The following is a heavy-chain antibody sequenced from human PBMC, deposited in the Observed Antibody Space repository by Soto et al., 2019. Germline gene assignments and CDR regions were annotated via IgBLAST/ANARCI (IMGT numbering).Heavy chain of an antibody. V-gene: IGHV4-30-2*01. CDR3: ARGRKGYNSSWYVD. Sequence: SETLSLTCAVSGGSISSGGYSWSWIRQPPGKGLEWIGYIYHSGSTNYNPSLKSRVIMLIDTSKNQFSLKLSFVTAADTAVYYCARGRKGYNSSWYVDWGQGTLVTVSS. J-gene: IGHJ4*02. CDR2: IYHSGST. CDR1: GGSISSGGYS. D-gene: IGHD6-13*01.